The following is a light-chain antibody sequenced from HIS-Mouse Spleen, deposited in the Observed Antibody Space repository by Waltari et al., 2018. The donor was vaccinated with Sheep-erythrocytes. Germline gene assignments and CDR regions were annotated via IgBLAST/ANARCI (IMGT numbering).Light chain of an antibody. J-gene: IGLJ1*01. CDR2: DVS. Sequence: QSALTQPRSVSWSPGQSVTISCTGTSSDVGGYNYVPWYQQHPGKAPKLIIYDVSKRPSGVPDRFSGSKSGNTASLTISGLQAEDEADYYCCSYAGSYNHVFATGTKVTVL. V-gene: IGLV2-11*01. CDR3: CSYAGSYNHV. CDR1: SSDVGGYNY.